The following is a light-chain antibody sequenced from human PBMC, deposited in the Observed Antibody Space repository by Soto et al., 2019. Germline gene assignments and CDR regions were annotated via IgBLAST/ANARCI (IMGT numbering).Light chain of an antibody. CDR2: GAS. CDR1: QSVSNN. J-gene: IGKJ3*01. Sequence: EIVMTQSPATLSVSPGERATLSCRASQSVSNNLAWYQQKSGQAPRLLMYGASTRATGIPARFSGSGSGTEFTLTISSLQSEDFAVYYCQQYNNWPRAFGPGTKVDIK. V-gene: IGKV3-15*01. CDR3: QQYNNWPRA.